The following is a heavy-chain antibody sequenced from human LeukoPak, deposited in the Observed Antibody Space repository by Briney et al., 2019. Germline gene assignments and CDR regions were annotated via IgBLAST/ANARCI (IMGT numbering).Heavy chain of an antibody. V-gene: IGHV4-34*01. CDR3: ARCPIFGVVEDYMDV. CDR1: GGSFSGYY. D-gene: IGHD3-3*02. CDR2: INHSGST. Sequence: PSETLSLTCAVYGGSFSGYYWSWIRQPPGKGLEWIGEINHSGSTNYNPSLKSRVTISVDTSKNQFSLKLSSVTAADTAVYYCARCPIFGVVEDYMDVWGKGTTVTVSS. J-gene: IGHJ6*03.